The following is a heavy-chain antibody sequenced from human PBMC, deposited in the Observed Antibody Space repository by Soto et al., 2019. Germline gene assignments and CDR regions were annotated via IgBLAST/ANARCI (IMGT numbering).Heavy chain of an antibody. V-gene: IGHV4-31*03. CDR3: ARSIDS. Sequence: QVQLQESGPGLVKPSQTLSLTCTVSGGSISSGGYFWNWIRQHAGKGLEWIGYIFYIGSTYYNPSLKRRVTISVDTSKNQFSLKLSSVTAADTAVYYCARSIDSWGQGTLVTVSS. CDR1: GGSISSGGYF. CDR2: IFYIGST. J-gene: IGHJ5*01.